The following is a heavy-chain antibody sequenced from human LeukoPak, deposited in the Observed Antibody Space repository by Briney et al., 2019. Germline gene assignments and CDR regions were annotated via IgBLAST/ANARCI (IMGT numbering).Heavy chain of an antibody. J-gene: IGHJ4*02. CDR1: VYTFTGYY. CDR3: AREPQLELRLEY. D-gene: IGHD1-7*01. V-gene: IGHV1-2*02. CDR2: INPNSGGT. Sequence: ASVKVSCKASVYTFTGYYMHWVRQAPGHGLGGMGWINPNSGGTNYAKKFPGRVTMTWETSISTAYIELSRLRSHDTAVYYCAREPQLELRLEYWGQGTLVTVSS.